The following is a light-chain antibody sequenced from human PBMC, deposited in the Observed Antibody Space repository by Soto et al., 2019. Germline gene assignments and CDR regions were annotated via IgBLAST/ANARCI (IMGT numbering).Light chain of an antibody. CDR3: QQYQNWPPLT. CDR1: QSININ. Sequence: EVLMTQSPATLSVSPGERVTLSCRASQSININLAWYQQKPGQAPRVLIFGESSRASGIPDRFSGSGSGTDFTLTISRLEHDDFAFYYCQQYQNWPPLTFGGGTRVEIK. CDR2: GES. J-gene: IGKJ4*01. V-gene: IGKV3D-15*01.